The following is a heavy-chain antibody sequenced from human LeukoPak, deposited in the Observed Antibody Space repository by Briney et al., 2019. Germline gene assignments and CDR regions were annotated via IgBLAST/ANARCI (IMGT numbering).Heavy chain of an antibody. V-gene: IGHV1-69*13. CDR2: IIPIFGTA. J-gene: IGHJ6*02. Sequence: SVKVSCKASGGTFSSYAISWVRQAPGQGLEWMGGIIPIFGTANYAQKFQGRVTITADESTSTAYMELSSLRSEDTAVYYCARTNRPGYCSSTSCYGRDYYYYYTMDVWGQGTTVTVSS. D-gene: IGHD2-2*03. CDR1: GGTFSSYA. CDR3: ARTNRPGYCSSTSCYGRDYYYYYTMDV.